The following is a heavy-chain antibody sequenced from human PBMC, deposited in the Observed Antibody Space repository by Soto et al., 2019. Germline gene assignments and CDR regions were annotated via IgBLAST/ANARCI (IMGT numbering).Heavy chain of an antibody. CDR3: ASGNAWEVLLDY. CDR2: IYSGST. D-gene: IGHD1-26*01. Sequence: SETLSLTCAVSGYSITSDYYWGWIRQPPGKGLEWIGSIYSGSTYYNPSLKSRVTISVDTSKNQFSLRLTSVTAEDTAVYYCASGNAWEVLLDYWGQGTLVTVSS. CDR1: GYSITSDYY. J-gene: IGHJ4*02. V-gene: IGHV4-38-2*01.